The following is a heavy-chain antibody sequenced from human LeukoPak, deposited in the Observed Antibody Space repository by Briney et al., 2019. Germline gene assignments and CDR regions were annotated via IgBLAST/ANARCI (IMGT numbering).Heavy chain of an antibody. CDR1: GGSISSGGYY. CDR3: AKASVVPRRGYWFDP. D-gene: IGHD2-2*01. J-gene: IGHJ5*02. V-gene: IGHV4-31*03. Sequence: SETLSLTCTVSGGSISSGGYYWSWIRQHPGKGLEWIGYIYYSGSTYYNPSLKSRVTISVDTSKNQFSLKLSSVTAADTAVYYCAKASVVPRRGYWFDPWGQGTLVTVSS. CDR2: IYYSGST.